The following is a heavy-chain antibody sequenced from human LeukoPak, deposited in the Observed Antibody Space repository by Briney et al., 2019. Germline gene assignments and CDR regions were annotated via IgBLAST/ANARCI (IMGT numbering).Heavy chain of an antibody. V-gene: IGHV4-39*07. CDR3: ARVSSSWYRYYYSYMDV. D-gene: IGHD6-13*01. Sequence: SETLSLTCTVSGGSISSSSYYWGWIRQPPGKGLEWIGSIYYSGSTYYNPSLKSRVTMSVGTSKNQFSLKLSSVTAADTAVYYCARVSSSWYRYYYSYMDVWGKGTTVTVSS. J-gene: IGHJ6*03. CDR2: IYYSGST. CDR1: GGSISSSSYY.